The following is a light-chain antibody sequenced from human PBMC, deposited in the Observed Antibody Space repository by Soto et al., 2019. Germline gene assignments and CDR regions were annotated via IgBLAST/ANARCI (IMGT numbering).Light chain of an antibody. V-gene: IGKV3-20*01. CDR1: QSFSRSF. Sequence: EIVLTQSPGTLSLSPGERATLSCRASQSFSRSFLAWYQQKPGQAPRLPLYGASSRATGIPDRFIVSGSGTDFTLSISGLEPYDFAVYFCEQYAAAPLSFGQGTRLEIK. CDR3: EQYAAAPLS. CDR2: GAS. J-gene: IGKJ5*01.